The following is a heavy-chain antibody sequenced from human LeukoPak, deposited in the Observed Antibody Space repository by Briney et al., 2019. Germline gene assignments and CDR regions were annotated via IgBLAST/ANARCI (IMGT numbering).Heavy chain of an antibody. J-gene: IGHJ3*02. CDR3: ARVGVSWGGFDI. Sequence: PGGSLRLSCAASGFPFSTYWVYWVRQAPGKGLVWVLRINGDGSVTDYADYVKGRFTISRDIAKNTVDLQINSLRAEDTAIYYCARVGVSWGGFDIWGQGTMVTVSS. V-gene: IGHV3-74*01. CDR2: INGDGSVT. CDR1: GFPFSTYW. D-gene: IGHD7-27*01.